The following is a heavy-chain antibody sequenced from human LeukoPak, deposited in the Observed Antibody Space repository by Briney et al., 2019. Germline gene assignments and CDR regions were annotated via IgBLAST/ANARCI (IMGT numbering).Heavy chain of an antibody. CDR1: GFTFSSYA. CDR3: AKDADVVPAAIDFDY. Sequence: SGGSLRLSCAASGFTFSSYAMSWVRQAPGKGLEWVSAISGSGGSTYYADSVKGRFTISRGNSKNTLYLQMNSLRAEDTAVYYCAKDADVVPAAIDFDYWGQGTLVTVSS. D-gene: IGHD2-2*02. J-gene: IGHJ4*02. CDR2: ISGSGGST. V-gene: IGHV3-23*01.